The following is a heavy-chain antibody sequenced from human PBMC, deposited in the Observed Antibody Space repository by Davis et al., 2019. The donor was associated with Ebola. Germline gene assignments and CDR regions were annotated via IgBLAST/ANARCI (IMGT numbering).Heavy chain of an antibody. J-gene: IGHJ4*02. D-gene: IGHD3-10*01. CDR2: ISHNGST. CDR3: ARVLLWFGESPDYFDY. CDR1: DYSIRIAYS. Sequence: MPSETLSLTCTVSDYSIRIAYSWGWIRQPPGRGLEWIGSISHNGSTYYNPSLKSRVTISEDTSKKQFSLKLSSVTAADTAVYYCARVLLWFGESPDYFDYWGQGTLVTVSS. V-gene: IGHV4-38-2*02.